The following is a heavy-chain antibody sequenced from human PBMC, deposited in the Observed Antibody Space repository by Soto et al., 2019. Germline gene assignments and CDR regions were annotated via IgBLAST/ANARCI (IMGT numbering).Heavy chain of an antibody. CDR3: ARREIQGPIDY. Sequence: PSETLSLTCAVSGYSISSSNWWGWIRQPPGRGLEWIGYIYYSGTTYYNPSLKSRVTMSVDTSKNQFSLKLTSVTAVDTAVYYCARREIQGPIDYWGQGTLVT. D-gene: IGHD1-26*01. CDR1: GYSISSSNW. V-gene: IGHV4-28*01. CDR2: IYYSGTT. J-gene: IGHJ4*02.